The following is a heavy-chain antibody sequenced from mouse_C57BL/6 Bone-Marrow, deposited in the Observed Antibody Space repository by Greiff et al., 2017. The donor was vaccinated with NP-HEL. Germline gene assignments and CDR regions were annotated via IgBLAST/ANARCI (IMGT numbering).Heavy chain of an antibody. V-gene: IGHV5-4*03. CDR3: ARGGGV. CDR2: ISDGGSYT. CDR1: GFTFSSYA. J-gene: IGHJ1*03. Sequence: EVKLVESGGGLVKPGGSLKLSCAASGFTFSSYAMSWVRQTPEKRLEWVATISDGGSYTYYPDNVKGRFTISRDNAKNNLYLQMSHLKSEDTAMYYCARGGGVWGTGTTVTVSS.